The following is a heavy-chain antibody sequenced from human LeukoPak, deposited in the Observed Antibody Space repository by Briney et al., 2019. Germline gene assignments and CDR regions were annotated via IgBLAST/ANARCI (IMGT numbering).Heavy chain of an antibody. Sequence: SETLSLPCTVSGYSISSGYYWGWIRQPPGEGLEWIGSIYHSGSTYYNPSLKSRVTISVDTSKNQFSLKLSSVTAADTAVYYCARDGNFGSDYWGQGTLVTVSS. CDR1: GYSISSGYY. CDR3: ARDGNFGSDY. J-gene: IGHJ4*02. CDR2: IYHSGST. V-gene: IGHV4-38-2*02. D-gene: IGHD1-7*01.